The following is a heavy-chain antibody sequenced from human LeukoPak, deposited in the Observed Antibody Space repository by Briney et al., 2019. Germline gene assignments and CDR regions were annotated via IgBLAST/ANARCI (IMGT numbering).Heavy chain of an antibody. V-gene: IGHV3-74*01. CDR2: IVNDGSTT. CDR3: ARESSDYGDYDAFDI. CDR1: GFTFSTYY. J-gene: IGHJ3*02. Sequence: GGSLRLSCAASGFTFSTYYMHWVRQAPGKGLVWVSRIVNDGSTTTYAGSVKGRFTISRDNAKYTLFLQMNSLRVEDTAVYYCARESSDYGDYDAFDIWGRGTMVTVSS. D-gene: IGHD4-17*01.